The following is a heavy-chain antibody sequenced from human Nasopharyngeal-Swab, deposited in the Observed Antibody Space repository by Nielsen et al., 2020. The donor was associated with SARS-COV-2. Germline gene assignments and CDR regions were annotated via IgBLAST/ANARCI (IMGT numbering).Heavy chain of an antibody. CDR3: ERFCGYDCQNGFDI. D-gene: IGHD2-21*01. V-gene: IGHV1-18*01. Sequence: SVTVSCKDSGYTFTSYGITGVRQAPGKGLEWMAWISAYKGKTNYAQNLQGRVTMTTDTSTSTAYMELRSLRSDDTAVYFCERFCGYDCQNGFDIWGQGTMVTVSS. CDR2: ISAYKGKT. CDR1: GYTFTSYG. J-gene: IGHJ3*02.